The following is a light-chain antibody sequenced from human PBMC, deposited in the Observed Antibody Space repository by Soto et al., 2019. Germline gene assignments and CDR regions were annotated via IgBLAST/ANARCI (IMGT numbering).Light chain of an antibody. Sequence: EIVLTQSPGTLSLSPGERATLSCRASQSVSNNYLAWYQQKPGQAPRLLIYGASNRATGIPDRFSGSGSGTDFTLTINRLEPEDFAVYYCQQYGSPGTFGQGTKVDIK. J-gene: IGKJ1*01. CDR2: GAS. CDR3: QQYGSPGT. CDR1: QSVSNNY. V-gene: IGKV3-20*01.